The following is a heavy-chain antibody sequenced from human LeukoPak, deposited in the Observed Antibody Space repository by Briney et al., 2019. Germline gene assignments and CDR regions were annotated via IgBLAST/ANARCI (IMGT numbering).Heavy chain of an antibody. J-gene: IGHJ4*02. D-gene: IGHD5-12*01. Sequence: GGSLRLSCAASGFTFSNYWMHWVRQAPGKGLVWVSRMNSDGSSRNYADSVKGRFTIYRDNAKNTVYLQMNSLRAEDTAVYYCVRDGGVSGYDLLDYWGQGTLVTVSS. V-gene: IGHV3-74*01. CDR2: MNSDGSSR. CDR3: VRDGGVSGYDLLDY. CDR1: GFTFSNYW.